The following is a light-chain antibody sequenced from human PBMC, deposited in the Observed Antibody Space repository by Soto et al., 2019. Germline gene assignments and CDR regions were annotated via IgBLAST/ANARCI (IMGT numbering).Light chain of an antibody. J-gene: IGKJ1*01. V-gene: IGKV3-20*01. CDR2: GAS. Sequence: ETVLTQSPGTLSLSPGERATLSCRASQSVRSSYLTWYQQKPGQAPRLLIYGASSRATGIPDRFSGSGSGTDFTLTISRLEPEDFAVYYCQQFDSSPWTFGQVTKVEIK. CDR1: QSVRSSY. CDR3: QQFDSSPWT.